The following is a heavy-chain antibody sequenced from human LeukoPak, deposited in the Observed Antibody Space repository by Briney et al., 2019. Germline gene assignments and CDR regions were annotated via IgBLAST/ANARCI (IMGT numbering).Heavy chain of an antibody. CDR1: GFTFSSDA. CDR3: ARFSSSWSDFDY. V-gene: IGHV3-23*01. D-gene: IGHD6-13*01. Sequence: GSLRLSCAASGFTFSSDAMRWVRQAPGKGLEWVSAISSTGGSTYYADSVRGRFIISRDSSKNTLYLQMNSLRAEDTAVYYCARFSSSWSDFDYWGQGTLATVPS. J-gene: IGHJ4*02. CDR2: ISSTGGST.